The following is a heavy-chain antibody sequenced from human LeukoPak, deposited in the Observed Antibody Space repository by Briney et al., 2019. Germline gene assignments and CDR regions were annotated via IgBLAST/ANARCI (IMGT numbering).Heavy chain of an antibody. D-gene: IGHD6-13*01. Sequence: SVKVSCKASGYTFTSYAISWVRQAPRQGLEWMGGIIPIFGTANYAQKFQGRVTITADESTSTAYMELSSLRSEDTAVYYCARRSLPLWESQQQLVTLYYYYGMDVWGQGTTVTVSS. CDR3: ARRSLPLWESQQQLVTLYYYYGMDV. CDR2: IIPIFGTA. CDR1: GYTFTSYA. V-gene: IGHV1-69*13. J-gene: IGHJ6*02.